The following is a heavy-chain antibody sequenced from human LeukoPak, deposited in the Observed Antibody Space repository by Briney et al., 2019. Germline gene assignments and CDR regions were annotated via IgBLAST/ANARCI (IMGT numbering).Heavy chain of an antibody. CDR1: GFTFNDYA. J-gene: IGHJ4*02. D-gene: IGHD6-13*01. V-gene: IGHV3-33*08. CDR2: IWYDGSNK. Sequence: AGRSLRLSCAASGFTFNDYAMHWVRQAPGKGLEWVAVIWYDGSNKYYADSVKGRFTISRDNSKNTLYLQMNSLRAEDTAVYYCARDGLRSSSSRGHYFDYWGQGTLVTVSS. CDR3: ARDGLRSSSSRGHYFDY.